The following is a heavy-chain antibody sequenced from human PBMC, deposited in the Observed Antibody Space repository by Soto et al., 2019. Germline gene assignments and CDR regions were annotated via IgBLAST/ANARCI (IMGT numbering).Heavy chain of an antibody. V-gene: IGHV3-23*01. CDR2: ISGSGGST. J-gene: IGHJ6*03. CDR1: GFTFSSYA. CDR3: ANQRHADYYYYMDV. Sequence: PGGSLRLSCAASGFTFSSYAMSWVRQAPGKGLEWVSAISGSGGSTYYADSVKGRFTISRDNSKNTLYLQMNSLRAEDTAVYYCANQRHADYYYYMDVWGKGTTVTVSS. D-gene: IGHD6-25*01.